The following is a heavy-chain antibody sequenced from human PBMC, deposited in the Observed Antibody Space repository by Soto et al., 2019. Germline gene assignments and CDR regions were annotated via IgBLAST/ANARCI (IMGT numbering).Heavy chain of an antibody. CDR1: GGSISSSNW. V-gene: IGHV4-4*02. D-gene: IGHD3-3*01. CDR2: IYHSGST. CDR3: ASALPPSELRFLEWSLQD. J-gene: IGHJ6*02. Sequence: SETLSLTCAVSGGSISSSNWWSWVRQPPGKGLEWIGEIYHSGSTNYNPSLKSRVTISVDKSKNQFSLKLSSVTAADTAVYYCASALPPSELRFLEWSLQDWGQGTTVTVSS.